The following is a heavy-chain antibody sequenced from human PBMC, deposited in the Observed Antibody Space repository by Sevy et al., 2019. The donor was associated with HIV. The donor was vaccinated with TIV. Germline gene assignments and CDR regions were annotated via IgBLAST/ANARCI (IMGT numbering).Heavy chain of an antibody. CDR1: GYSFTSHW. Sequence: GESLKISCKGSGYSFTSHWLGWVRHMPGKGLEWMGIIYPDDSDTKYSPSFQGQVTFSADKSISTAYLQWSSLKASDXXXXXXAXXXSGYFDSSGYYIYWGQGTLVTVSS. D-gene: IGHD3-22*01. J-gene: IGHJ4*02. CDR2: IYPDDSDT. CDR3: AXXXSGYFDSSGYYIY. V-gene: IGHV5-51*01.